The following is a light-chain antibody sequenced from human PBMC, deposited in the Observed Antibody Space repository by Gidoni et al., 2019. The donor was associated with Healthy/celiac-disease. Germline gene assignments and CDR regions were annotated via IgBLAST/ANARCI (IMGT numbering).Light chain of an antibody. J-gene: IGKJ5*01. CDR3: QQCYSTPPAP. CDR1: QSISSY. V-gene: IGKV1-39*01. Sequence: DLQMTQTPSSLSASVGDRVTITCRASQSISSYLNWYQQKPGKAPQLLIYGTSSWQSGVPSRFSGSGSGTDFTLTISSLQPEDFATYDCQQCYSTPPAPFGQGTRLEIK. CDR2: GTS.